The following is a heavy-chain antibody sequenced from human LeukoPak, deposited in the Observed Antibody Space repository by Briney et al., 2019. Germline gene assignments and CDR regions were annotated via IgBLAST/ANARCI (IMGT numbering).Heavy chain of an antibody. D-gene: IGHD2-2*01. Sequence: PGGSLRLSCAASGFTFDNYGINWVRQAPGKGLEWVSRIHWNGGRTGYADSVKGRFTISRDNAKNSLYLQMNSLRAEDTAVYYCARVSRYQLLYYMDVWGKGTTVTVSS. V-gene: IGHV3-20*04. CDR3: ARVSRYQLLYYMDV. CDR2: IHWNGGRT. J-gene: IGHJ6*03. CDR1: GFTFDNYG.